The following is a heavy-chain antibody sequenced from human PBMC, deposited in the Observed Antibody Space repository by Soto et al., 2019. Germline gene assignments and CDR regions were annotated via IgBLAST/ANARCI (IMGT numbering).Heavy chain of an antibody. J-gene: IGHJ4*02. CDR2: IKSKTDGGTT. V-gene: IGHV3-15*07. CDR3: TTVRAYYYDSSGYPPLDY. Sequence: PGGSLRLSCAASGFTFSNAWMNWVRQAPGKGLEWVGRIKSKTDGGTTDYAAPVKGRFTISRDDSKNTLYLQMNSLKTEDTAVYYCTTVRAYYYDSSGYPPLDYWGQGTLVTVSS. CDR1: GFTFSNAW. D-gene: IGHD3-22*01.